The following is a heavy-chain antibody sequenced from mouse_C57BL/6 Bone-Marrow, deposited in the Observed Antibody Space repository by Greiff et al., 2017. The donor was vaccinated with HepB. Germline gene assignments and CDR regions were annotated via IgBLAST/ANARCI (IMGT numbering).Heavy chain of an antibody. CDR2: IYPRDGST. CDR3: AREEVIYYGNYVGYFDV. J-gene: IGHJ1*03. D-gene: IGHD2-1*01. V-gene: IGHV1-78*01. CDR1: GYTFTDHT. Sequence: QVQLQQSDAELVKPGASVKISCKVSGYTFTDHTIHWMKQRPEQGLEWIGYIYPRDGSTKYNEKFKGKATLTADKSSSTAYMQLNSLTSEDSAVYFGAREEVIYYGNYVGYFDVWGTGTTVTVSS.